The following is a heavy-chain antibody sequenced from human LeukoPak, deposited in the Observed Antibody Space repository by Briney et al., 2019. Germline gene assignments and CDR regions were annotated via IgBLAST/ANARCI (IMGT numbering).Heavy chain of an antibody. CDR1: GASITSNNYY. CDR3: ARIISARVDF. CDR2: IYTSGST. Sequence: TSETLSLTCAVSGASITSNNYYWSWIRQPAGKGLEWIGRIYTSGSTKYNPSLKSRVTISLDTSRNQFSLKLSPVTAADTAVYYCARIISARVDFWGQGTLVTVSS. D-gene: IGHD6-6*01. J-gene: IGHJ4*02. V-gene: IGHV4-61*02.